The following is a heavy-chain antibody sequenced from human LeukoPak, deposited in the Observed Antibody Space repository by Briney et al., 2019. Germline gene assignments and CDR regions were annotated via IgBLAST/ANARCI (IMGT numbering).Heavy chain of an antibody. V-gene: IGHV3-23*01. D-gene: IGHD6-19*01. CDR3: AKDGRPYSSGWYGRFDY. CDR1: GFVFSMSA. Sequence: PGGSLRLSCGASGFVFSMSAMHWVRQAPGKGLEWVSAISGSGGSTYYADSVKGRFTISRDNSKNTLYLQMNSLRAEDTAVYYCAKDGRPYSSGWYGRFDYWGQGTLVTVSS. J-gene: IGHJ4*02. CDR2: ISGSGGST.